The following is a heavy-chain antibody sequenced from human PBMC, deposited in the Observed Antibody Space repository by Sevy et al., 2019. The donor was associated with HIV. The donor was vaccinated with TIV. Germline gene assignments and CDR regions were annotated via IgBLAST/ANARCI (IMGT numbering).Heavy chain of an antibody. Sequence: GESLKISCAASGFTFSDYGMQWVRQAPGKGLEWVAVIWNDGSNKYYADSVKGRFTTSRDNSSNTLYLQMNSLRAEDTAVYYCARDVRGEGIRPGDLDYWGQGPWSPSPQ. CDR3: ARDVRGEGIRPGDLDY. D-gene: IGHD3-10*02. J-gene: IGHJ4*02. CDR2: IWNDGSNK. V-gene: IGHV3-33*01. CDR1: GFTFSDYG.